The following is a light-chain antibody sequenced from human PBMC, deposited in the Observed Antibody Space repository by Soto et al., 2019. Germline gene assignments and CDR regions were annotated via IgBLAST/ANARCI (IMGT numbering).Light chain of an antibody. CDR2: KAS. J-gene: IGKJ1*01. CDR1: QSVGSW. Sequence: DIQMTQSPSTLSASVGDRVTITCRASQSVGSWLAWYQQKPGKAPKLLIYKASSLESGVPSRFSGSRSGTEFSLPISSLQPDDFASYHCEQYGSSSPCTFGQGTKVEIK. V-gene: IGKV1-5*03. CDR3: EQYGSSSPCT.